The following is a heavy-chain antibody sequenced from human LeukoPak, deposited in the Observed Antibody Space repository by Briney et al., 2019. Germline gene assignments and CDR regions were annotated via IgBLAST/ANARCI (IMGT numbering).Heavy chain of an antibody. V-gene: IGHV4-59*08. J-gene: IGHJ5*02. Sequence: SETLSLTCTVSGDSISSYYWSWIRQPPGKGLEWIGYIYYTGSTNYNPSLKSRVTISVDTSKNQFSLKLSSVTAADTAVYYCARRVCSSRICYPGWDNWFDPWGQGTLVTVSS. CDR1: GDSISSYY. CDR2: IYYTGST. D-gene: IGHD2-15*01. CDR3: ARRVCSSRICYPGWDNWFDP.